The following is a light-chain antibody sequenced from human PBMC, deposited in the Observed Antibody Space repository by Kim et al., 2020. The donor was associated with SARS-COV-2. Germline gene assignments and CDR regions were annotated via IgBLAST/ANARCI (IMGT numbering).Light chain of an antibody. J-gene: IGKJ1*01. CDR1: NRITSSY. V-gene: IGKV3-20*01. CDR2: GAS. CDR3: LQYYSSLWT. Sequence: APRGRPPPLSCASNRITSSYLAWYQQKPGQAPKLLIYGASTRASGISARFSGSGSGTDFTLTISSLESEDSAVYYCLQYYSSLWTFGPGTKVDIK.